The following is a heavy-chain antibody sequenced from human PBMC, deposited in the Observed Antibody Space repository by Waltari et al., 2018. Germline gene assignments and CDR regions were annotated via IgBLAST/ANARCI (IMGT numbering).Heavy chain of an antibody. V-gene: IGHV4-34*01. CDR2: INHSGST. D-gene: IGHD3-10*01. Sequence: QVQLQQWGAGLLKPSETLSLTCAVYGGSFSGYYWTWIRQPPGKGLEWIGEINHSGSTNYNPSLKSRVTISVDTSKNQFSLKLSSVTAADTAVYYCARGYGSGSYLNWFDPWGQGTLVTVSS. J-gene: IGHJ5*02. CDR3: ARGYGSGSYLNWFDP. CDR1: GGSFSGYY.